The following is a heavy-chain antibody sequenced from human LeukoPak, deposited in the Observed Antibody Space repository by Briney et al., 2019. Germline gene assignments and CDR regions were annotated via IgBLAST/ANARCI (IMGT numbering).Heavy chain of an antibody. D-gene: IGHD6-19*01. J-gene: IGHJ4*02. CDR1: GCTFTSYD. Sequence: ASVKVSCKASGCTFTSYDINWVRQATGQGLEWMGWINPNSGGTNYAQKFQGRVTMTRDTSISTAYMELSRLRSDDTAVYYCAAVAGQFDYWGQGTLVTVSS. CDR3: AAVAGQFDY. CDR2: INPNSGGT. V-gene: IGHV1-2*02.